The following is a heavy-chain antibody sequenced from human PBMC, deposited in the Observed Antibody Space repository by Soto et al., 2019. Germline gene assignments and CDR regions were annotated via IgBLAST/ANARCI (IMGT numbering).Heavy chain of an antibody. J-gene: IGHJ4*02. CDR2: IYYSGST. Sequence: SETLSLTCTVSGGSISSYYWSWIRQPPGKGLEWIGYIYYSGSTNYNPSLKSRVTISLDMSERQSSLKLTSVTAADTAVYWCARDPVDGYAFFDYWGQGALVTVSS. V-gene: IGHV4-59*01. D-gene: IGHD5-12*01. CDR1: GGSISSYY. CDR3: ARDPVDGYAFFDY.